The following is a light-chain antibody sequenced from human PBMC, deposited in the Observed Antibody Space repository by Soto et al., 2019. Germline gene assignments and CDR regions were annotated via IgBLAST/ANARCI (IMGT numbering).Light chain of an antibody. CDR2: TAS. Sequence: DIQMTQSPSTLSASVGDRVTITCRASQSISSWLAWYQQKPVQAHKLLIYTASSLEGGVPSRFSGSGSGTDFTLTISSLQPADFATYSCQQYHIYSLTFGGGTKVDIK. CDR1: QSISSW. J-gene: IGKJ4*01. V-gene: IGKV1-5*03. CDR3: QQYHIYSLT.